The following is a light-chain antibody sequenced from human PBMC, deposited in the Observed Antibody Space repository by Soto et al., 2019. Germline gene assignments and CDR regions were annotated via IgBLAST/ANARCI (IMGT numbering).Light chain of an antibody. CDR2: SND. Sequence: QSVLTQPPSASGTPGQRVTISCSGSSSNIGTNAVHWYQHLPGTAPKLLIYSNDQRPSGVPDRFSVSKSGTSASLAISGLQSEDEADYHCAAWDDSLKGPVFGGGTKVTVL. CDR3: AAWDDSLKGPV. CDR1: SSNIGTNA. V-gene: IGLV1-44*01. J-gene: IGLJ2*01.